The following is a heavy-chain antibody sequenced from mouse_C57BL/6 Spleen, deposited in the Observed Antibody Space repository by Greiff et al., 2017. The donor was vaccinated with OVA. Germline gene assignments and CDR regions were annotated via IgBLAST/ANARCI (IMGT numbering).Heavy chain of an antibody. CDR1: GFTFSSYG. Sequence: EVMLVESGGDLVKPGGSLKLSCAASGFTFSSYGMSWVRQTPDKRLEWVATISSGGSYTYYPASVKGRFTISRDNAQNTLYLQLSSLKSEDTAMYYCARRDYDRDYYAMDYWGQGTSVTVSS. CDR2: ISSGGSYT. CDR3: ARRDYDRDYYAMDY. D-gene: IGHD1-1*01. V-gene: IGHV5-6*02. J-gene: IGHJ4*01.